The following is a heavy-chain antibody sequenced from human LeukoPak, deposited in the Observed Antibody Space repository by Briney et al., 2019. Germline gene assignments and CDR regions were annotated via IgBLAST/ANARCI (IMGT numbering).Heavy chain of an antibody. CDR3: ARDREYCSSTSCSYYYMDV. J-gene: IGHJ6*03. Sequence: PGGSLRLSCAASGFSFWNFNMNGLRQAPGKGVEGLSYIGSSSSTIYYADSVRGRFTISRDNAKNALYLQMNSPRDEDTAVYFCARDREYCSSTSCSYYYMDVWGKGTTVTVSS. D-gene: IGHD2-2*01. CDR1: GFSFWNFN. V-gene: IGHV3-48*02. CDR2: IGSSSSTI.